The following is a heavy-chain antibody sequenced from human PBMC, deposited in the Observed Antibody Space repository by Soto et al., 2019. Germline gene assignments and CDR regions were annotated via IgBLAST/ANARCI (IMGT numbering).Heavy chain of an antibody. CDR2: ISGSGGST. D-gene: IGHD6-13*01. CDR1: GFTFSSYA. Sequence: GGSLRLSCAASGFTFSSYAMSWVRQAPGKGLEWVSAISGSGGSTYYADSVKGRFTISRDNSKNTLYLQMNSLRAEDTAVYYCAKEQFQQQLVLSDYFDYWGQGTLVTGS. CDR3: AKEQFQQQLVLSDYFDY. V-gene: IGHV3-23*01. J-gene: IGHJ4*02.